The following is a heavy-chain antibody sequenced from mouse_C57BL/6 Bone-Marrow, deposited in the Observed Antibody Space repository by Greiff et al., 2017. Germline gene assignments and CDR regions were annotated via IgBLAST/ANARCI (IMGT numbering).Heavy chain of an antibody. CDR1: GYAFSSTW. Sequence: VKLVESGPELVKLGASVKISCKASGYAFSSTWMNWVKQRPGKGLEWIGRIYPGDGDTNSNGKFKGKATWTADKSSSTAYMQLSSLTSEDSAVYFCARCEYGSSYYYIDYWGQGTTLTVSS. J-gene: IGHJ2*01. CDR3: ARCEYGSSYYYIDY. CDR2: IYPGDGDT. D-gene: IGHD1-1*01. V-gene: IGHV1-82*01.